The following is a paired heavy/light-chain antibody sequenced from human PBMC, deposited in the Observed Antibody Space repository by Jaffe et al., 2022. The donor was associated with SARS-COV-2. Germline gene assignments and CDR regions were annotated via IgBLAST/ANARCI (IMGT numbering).Heavy chain of an antibody. CDR3: AKDKSAYYDFWSGYPYYFDY. CDR1: GFTFSSYA. D-gene: IGHD3-3*01. V-gene: IGHV3-23*01. Sequence: EVQLLESGGGLVQPGGSLRLSCAASGFTFSSYAMSWVRQAPGKGLECVSAISGSGGITYYADSVKGRFTISRDNSKNTLYLQMNSLRAEDTAVYYCAKDKSAYYDFWSGYPYYFDYWGQGTLVTVSS. CDR2: ISGSGGIT. J-gene: IGHJ4*02.
Light chain of an antibody. CDR2: GNS. CDR1: SSNIGAGYD. CDR3: QSYDSSLSGWGV. V-gene: IGLV1-40*01. J-gene: IGLJ3*02. Sequence: QSVLTQPPSVSGAPGQRVTISCTGSSSNIGAGYDVHWYQQLPGTAPKLLIYGNSNRPSGVPDRFSGSKSGTSASLAISGLQAEDEADYYCQSYDSSLSGWGVFGGGTKLTVL.